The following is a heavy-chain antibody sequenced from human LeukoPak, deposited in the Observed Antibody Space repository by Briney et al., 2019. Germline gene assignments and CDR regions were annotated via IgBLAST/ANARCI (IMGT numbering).Heavy chain of an antibody. J-gene: IGHJ4*02. Sequence: GGSLRLSCAASGSTVSTNGMTWVRQAPGKGLEWVSTIYSGGTTHYADSVMGRFTISRHNSRNTLYLQMNSLRAEDTAVYYCARVDTVMAYYFDLWGQGTLVTVSS. CDR1: GSTVSTNG. CDR3: ARVDTVMAYYFDL. V-gene: IGHV3-53*04. CDR2: IYSGGTT. D-gene: IGHD5-18*01.